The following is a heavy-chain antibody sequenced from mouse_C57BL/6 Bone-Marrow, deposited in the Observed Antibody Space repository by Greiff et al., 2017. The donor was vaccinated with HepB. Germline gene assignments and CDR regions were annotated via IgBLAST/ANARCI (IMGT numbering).Heavy chain of an antibody. CDR1: GYTFTSYT. J-gene: IGHJ4*01. D-gene: IGHD2-1*01. V-gene: IGHV1-4*01. Sequence: VQGVESGAELARPGASVKMSCKASGYTFTSYTMHWVKQRPGQGLEWIGYINPSSGYTKYNQKFKDKATLTADKSSSTAYMQLSSLTSEDSAVYYCARAPYGNYPYYYAMDYWGQGTSVTVSS. CDR3: ARAPYGNYPYYYAMDY. CDR2: INPSSGYT.